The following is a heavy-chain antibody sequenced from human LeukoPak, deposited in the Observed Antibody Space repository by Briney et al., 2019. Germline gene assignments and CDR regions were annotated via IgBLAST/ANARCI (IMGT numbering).Heavy chain of an antibody. D-gene: IGHD3-10*01. CDR1: GFTFSSYG. J-gene: IGHJ3*02. CDR2: ISYDGSNK. Sequence: GGSLRLSCAASGFTFSSYGMHWVRQAPGKGLEWVAVISYDGSNKYYADSVKGRFTISRDNSKNTLYLQMNSLRAEDTAVYYCAKDPYGSGSYYPSFDIWGQGTMVTVSS. CDR3: AKDPYGSGSYYPSFDI. V-gene: IGHV3-30*18.